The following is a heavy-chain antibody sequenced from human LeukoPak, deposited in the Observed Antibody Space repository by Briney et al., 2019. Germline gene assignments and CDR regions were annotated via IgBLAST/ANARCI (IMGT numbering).Heavy chain of an antibody. J-gene: IGHJ4*02. Sequence: PSETLSLTCTVSGGSISSYYWSWIRQPPGKGREWIGYIYYSGSTNYNPSLKSRVTISVDTSKNQFSLKLSSVTAADTAVYYCARLHAGAVDYWGQGTLVTVSS. V-gene: IGHV4-59*08. CDR3: ARLHAGAVDY. D-gene: IGHD1-26*01. CDR2: IYYSGST. CDR1: GGSISSYY.